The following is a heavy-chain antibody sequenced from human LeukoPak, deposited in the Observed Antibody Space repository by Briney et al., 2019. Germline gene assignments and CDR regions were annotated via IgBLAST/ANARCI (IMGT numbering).Heavy chain of an antibody. Sequence: GGSLRLSCAASRFTFNSYATSWVRQAPGKGLEWVSIISGSSGSTDYADSVKGRFTISRDNAKSTLYLQMNSLRDEDTALYYCVSQGNWSWGQGTLVTVSS. CDR3: VSQGNWS. D-gene: IGHD1-1*01. CDR1: RFTFNSYA. CDR2: ISGSSGST. V-gene: IGHV3-23*01. J-gene: IGHJ4*02.